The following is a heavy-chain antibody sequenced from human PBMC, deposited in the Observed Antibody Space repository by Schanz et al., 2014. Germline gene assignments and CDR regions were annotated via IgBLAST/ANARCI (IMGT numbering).Heavy chain of an antibody. J-gene: IGHJ4*02. CDR1: GFTFSSYA. CDR2: IWSDGSTK. CDR3: ARDRGYCSGGSCLTFDY. V-gene: IGHV3-30*04. D-gene: IGHD2-15*01. Sequence: QVQLLQFGGGVVQPGRSLRLSCAASGFTFSSYAMHWVRQAPGKGLEWVAVIWSDGSTKYYADSVKGRFTISRDNSKNTLYLQMNTLRAEDTAVYYCARDRGYCSGGSCLTFDYWGQGTLVTVSS.